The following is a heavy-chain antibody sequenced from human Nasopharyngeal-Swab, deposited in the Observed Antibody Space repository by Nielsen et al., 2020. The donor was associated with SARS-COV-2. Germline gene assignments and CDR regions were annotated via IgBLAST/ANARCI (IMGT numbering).Heavy chain of an antibody. CDR1: GFNFSSYA. CDR2: ISYDGSNK. Sequence: GGSLRLSCAASGFNFSSYAMHWVRQAPGKGLEWVAVISYDGSNKYYADSVKGRFTISRDNSKNTLYLQMNSLRAEDTAVYYCARELTNYYDSSGYLDYWGQGTLVTVSS. V-gene: IGHV3-30-3*01. CDR3: ARELTNYYDSSGYLDY. D-gene: IGHD3-22*01. J-gene: IGHJ4*02.